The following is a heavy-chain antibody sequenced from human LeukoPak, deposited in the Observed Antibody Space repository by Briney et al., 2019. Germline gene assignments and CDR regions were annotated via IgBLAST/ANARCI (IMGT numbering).Heavy chain of an antibody. D-gene: IGHD5-12*01. CDR3: AKDFTGYSDI. CDR1: GFTFSSYW. Sequence: GGSLRLSCAASGFTFSSYWMHWVRQAPGKGLVWVARINPDGGITNYADSVRGRFTISRDNAKNTLYLQMNSLRAEDTAVYYCAKDFTGYSDIWGQGTLVTVSS. V-gene: IGHV3-74*01. CDR2: INPDGGIT. J-gene: IGHJ4*02.